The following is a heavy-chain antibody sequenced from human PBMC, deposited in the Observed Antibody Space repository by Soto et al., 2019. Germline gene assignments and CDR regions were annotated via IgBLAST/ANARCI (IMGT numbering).Heavy chain of an antibody. Sequence: XATLSLPCTVSGGSISSYYWSWIRQPAGKGLEWIGRIYTSGSTNYNPSLKSRVTMSVDTSKNQFSLKLSSVTAADTAVYYCAREGGSAEAGYGNGMDVWGQGTTVTVSS. V-gene: IGHV4-4*07. CDR1: GGSISSYY. J-gene: IGHJ6*02. D-gene: IGHD3-16*01. CDR3: AREGGSAEAGYGNGMDV. CDR2: IYTSGST.